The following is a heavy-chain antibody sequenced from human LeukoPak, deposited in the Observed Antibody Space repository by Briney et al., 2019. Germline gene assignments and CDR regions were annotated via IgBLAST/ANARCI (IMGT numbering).Heavy chain of an antibody. CDR2: IFIGGGT. Sequence: GGSLRLSCVVSGLTVSNNYMTSVRQAPGKGLEWVSLIFIGGGTYYADSVKGRFTISRDSSKNTLYLQMNSLRAEDTALYYCARDPGAAAGNLWSWGQGTLVTVSS. CDR1: GLTVSNNY. J-gene: IGHJ5*02. V-gene: IGHV3-66*01. CDR3: ARDPGAAAGNLWS. D-gene: IGHD6-25*01.